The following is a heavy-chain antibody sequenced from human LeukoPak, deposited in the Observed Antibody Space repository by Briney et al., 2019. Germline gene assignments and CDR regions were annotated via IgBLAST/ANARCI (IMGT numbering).Heavy chain of an antibody. CDR3: AKAILMILGGRGGY. Sequence: GGSLRLSCAASGFTFSTYAMSWVRQAPGEGLEWVSGISASGDSTYYADSVKGRFTISRDNSKKTLYVQMNSLRAEDTAVYYCAKAILMILGGRGGYWGQGTLVTVSS. V-gene: IGHV3-23*01. D-gene: IGHD3-16*01. CDR1: GFTFSTYA. CDR2: ISASGDST. J-gene: IGHJ4*02.